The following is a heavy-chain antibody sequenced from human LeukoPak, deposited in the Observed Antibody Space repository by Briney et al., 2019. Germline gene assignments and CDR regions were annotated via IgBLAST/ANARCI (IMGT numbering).Heavy chain of an antibody. CDR1: GFTFNTYS. D-gene: IGHD2-21*01. J-gene: IGHJ4*02. CDR3: ASTPHHSPGG. V-gene: IGHV3-21*01. Sequence: GGSLRLSCAASGFTFNTYSLIWVRQAPGKGLEGVSSISGSSTYLFYAGSVKGGFTISRDNPRNSLNLQLDGLRAEETPVSYCASTPHHSPGGCGQGTLVTVSS. CDR2: ISGSSTYL.